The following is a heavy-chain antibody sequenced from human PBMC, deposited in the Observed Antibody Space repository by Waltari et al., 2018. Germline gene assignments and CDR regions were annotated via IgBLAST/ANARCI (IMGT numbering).Heavy chain of an antibody. V-gene: IGHV1-2*02. J-gene: IGHJ4*02. D-gene: IGHD2-15*01. CDR1: GYTFTGYY. Sequence: QVQLVQSGAEVKKPGASVKVSCKASGYTFTGYYMHWVRQAPGHGLEWMGWIRPNSGGTSYAQKLQGRVTMTRDTSISTAYMELSRLRSDDTAVYYCARLGVVPGPAWYWGQGTLVTVSS. CDR3: ARLGVVPGPAWY. CDR2: IRPNSGGT.